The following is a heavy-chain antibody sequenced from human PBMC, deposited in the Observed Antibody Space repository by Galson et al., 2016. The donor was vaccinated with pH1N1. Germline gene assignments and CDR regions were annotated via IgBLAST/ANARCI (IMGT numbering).Heavy chain of an antibody. V-gene: IGHV1-69*13. CDR2: IIPIFNTA. J-gene: IGHJ5*02. CDR1: GGNFSTYG. D-gene: IGHD1-20*01. CDR3: AREGVPVYNWKYLLP. Sequence: SVKVSCKASGGNFSTYGISWVRQAPGQGLEWMGGIIPIFNTANYAQNFQGRVTITADESTSTVYMELSSLRSEDTAVYYCAREGVPVYNWKYLLPWGQGTLVTVSS.